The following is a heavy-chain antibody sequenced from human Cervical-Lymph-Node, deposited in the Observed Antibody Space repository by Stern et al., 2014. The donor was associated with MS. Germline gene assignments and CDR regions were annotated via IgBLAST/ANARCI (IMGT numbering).Heavy chain of an antibody. V-gene: IGHV3-7*01. Sequence: VQLLESGGGLVQPGGSLRLSCVASGFGFSSYWMSWVRPAPGQGLEWVANIKQDGSAKYYVDSVEGRVTISREKGKNTMYLQLHSLRGEDTAVYYCARDCGVGHCDGVRGYSYYYGLDVGGQGTSGPVSS. CDR1: GFGFSSYW. CDR2: IKQDGSAK. CDR3: ARDCGVGHCDGVRGYSYYYGLDV. J-gene: IGHJ6*02. D-gene: IGHD2-21*01.